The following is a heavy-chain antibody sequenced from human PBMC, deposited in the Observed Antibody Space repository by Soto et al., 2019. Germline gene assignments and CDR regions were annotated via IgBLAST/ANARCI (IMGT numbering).Heavy chain of an antibody. Sequence: GGSLRLSCSASGFTFSTYTMHWVRQAPGKGLEYVSSIISNGGKTYYADSVKGRFSISRDNSKNTVYLQMSSLRAEDTAVYYCVKGRLGTYYYFDSWGQGTPVTVSS. CDR3: VKGRLGTYYYFDS. J-gene: IGHJ4*02. D-gene: IGHD1-26*01. V-gene: IGHV3-64D*06. CDR2: IISNGGKT. CDR1: GFTFSTYT.